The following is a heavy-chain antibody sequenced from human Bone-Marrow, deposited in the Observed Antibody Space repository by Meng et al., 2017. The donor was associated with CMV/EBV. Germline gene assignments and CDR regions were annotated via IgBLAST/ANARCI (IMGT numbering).Heavy chain of an antibody. D-gene: IGHD6-13*01. CDR1: GFTFSSFA. CDR2: LSHDGGRT. J-gene: IGHJ4*02. V-gene: IGHV3-23*01. Sequence: GESLKISCAASGFTFSSFAMSWVRQAPGKGLEWVSPLSHDGGRTSSADSVTGRFTISRDNSRNTLYLQMDTLTAEDTAVYYCAKDFEARAAGTGFDYWGQGTRVTGSS. CDR3: AKDFEARAAGTGFDY.